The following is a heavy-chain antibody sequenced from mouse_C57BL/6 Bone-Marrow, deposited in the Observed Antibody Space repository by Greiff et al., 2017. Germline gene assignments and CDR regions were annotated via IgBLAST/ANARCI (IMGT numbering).Heavy chain of an antibody. CDR1: GYTFTGYW. J-gene: IGHJ3*01. D-gene: IGHD2-3*01. Sequence: QVQLQQSGAELMKPGASVKLSCKATGYTFTGYWIEWVKQRPGHGLEWIGDIYPGCGSTNYNEKFKSKATLTVDKSSSTAYLPLISLTSEDYAVYYCAREGWLRWFAYWGQGTMVTVSA. CDR2: IYPGCGST. CDR3: AREGWLRWFAY. V-gene: IGHV1-9*01.